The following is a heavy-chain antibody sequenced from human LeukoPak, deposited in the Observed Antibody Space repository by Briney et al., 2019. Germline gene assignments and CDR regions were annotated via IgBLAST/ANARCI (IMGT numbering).Heavy chain of an antibody. CDR1: GFTFSSYA. CDR2: ISSSSSYR. Sequence: GGSLRLSCAASGFTFSSYAMNWVRQAPGKGLEWVSSISSSSSYRYYADSVKGRFTISRDNAKNSLYLQMNSLRAEDTAVYCARGYCSGGSCYFLVDYWGQGTLVTVSS. D-gene: IGHD2-15*01. CDR3: RGYCSGGSCYFLVDY. V-gene: IGHV3-21*01. J-gene: IGHJ4*02.